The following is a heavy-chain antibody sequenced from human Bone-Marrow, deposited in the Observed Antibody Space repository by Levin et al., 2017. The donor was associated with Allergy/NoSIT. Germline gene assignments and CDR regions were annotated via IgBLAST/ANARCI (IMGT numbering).Heavy chain of an antibody. V-gene: IGHV4-39*01. CDR1: GGSISSSSYY. J-gene: IGHJ4*02. Sequence: SETLSLTCTVSGGSISSSSYYWGWIRQPPGKGLEWIGSIYYSGSTYYNPSLKSRVTISVDTSKNQFSLKLSSVTAADTAVYYCARQRTYYYDSSGYYIPDYFDYWGQGTLVTVSS. CDR3: ARQRTYYYDSSGYYIPDYFDY. D-gene: IGHD3-22*01. CDR2: IYYSGST.